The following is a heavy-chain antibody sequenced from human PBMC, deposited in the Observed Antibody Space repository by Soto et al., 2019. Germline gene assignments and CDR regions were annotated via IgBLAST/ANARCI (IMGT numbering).Heavy chain of an antibody. CDR3: ARTTTVVTGRAFDI. D-gene: IGHD4-17*01. V-gene: IGHV1-69*06. CDR2: IIPIFGTA. CDR1: GGTFSSYA. Sequence: SVKVSCKASGGTFSSYAISWVRQAPGQGLEWMGGIIPIFGTANYAQKFQGRVTITADKSTSTAYMELSSLRSEDTAVYYCARTTTVVTGRAFDIWGQGTMVTV. J-gene: IGHJ3*02.